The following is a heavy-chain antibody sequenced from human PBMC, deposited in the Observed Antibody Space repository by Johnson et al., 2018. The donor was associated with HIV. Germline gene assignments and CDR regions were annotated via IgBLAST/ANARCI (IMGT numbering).Heavy chain of an antibody. CDR3: ARGLTGDDAFDI. V-gene: IGHV3-13*01. J-gene: IGHJ3*02. CDR2: IGTAGDT. CDR1: GFTFSSYD. D-gene: IGHD7-27*01. Sequence: VQLVESGGGFVQPGGSLRLSCAASGFTFSSYDMHWVRQATGKGLEWVSAIGTAGDTYYPGSVKGRFTISRENAKNSLYLQMNSLRAGDTAVYYCARGLTGDDAFDIWGQGTMVTVSS.